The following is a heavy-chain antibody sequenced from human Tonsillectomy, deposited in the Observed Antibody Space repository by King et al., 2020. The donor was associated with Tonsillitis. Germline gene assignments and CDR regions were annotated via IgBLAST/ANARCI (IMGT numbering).Heavy chain of an antibody. D-gene: IGHD1-26*01. J-gene: IGHJ4*02. CDR3: AKVVDPNSGIYDYFDY. Sequence: VQLVESGGGLVQPGGSLRLSCAASGFTFSSYAMSWVRQAPGKGLEWVSAISGSGGSTYYADSVKGRFTISRDNSKNTLYLQMNSLRAEDTAVYYCAKVVDPNSGIYDYFDYWGQGTLVTVSS. CDR1: GFTFSSYA. CDR2: ISGSGGST. V-gene: IGHV3-23*04.